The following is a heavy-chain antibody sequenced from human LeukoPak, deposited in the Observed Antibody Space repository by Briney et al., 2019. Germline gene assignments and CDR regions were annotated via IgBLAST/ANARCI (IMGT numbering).Heavy chain of an antibody. Sequence: ASVKVSCKASGYTFTSYYMHWVRQAPGQGLEWMGWINPNSGGTNYAQKFQGRVTMTRDRSISTAYMELSRLRSDDTAVYYCARGRRVLLWFGEIDYWGQGTLVTVSS. J-gene: IGHJ4*02. D-gene: IGHD3-10*01. CDR3: ARGRRVLLWFGEIDY. CDR1: GYTFTSYY. V-gene: IGHV1-2*02. CDR2: INPNSGGT.